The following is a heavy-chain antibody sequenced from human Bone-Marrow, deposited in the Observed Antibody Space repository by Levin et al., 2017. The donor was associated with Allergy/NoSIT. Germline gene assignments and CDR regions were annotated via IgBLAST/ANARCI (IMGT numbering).Heavy chain of an antibody. J-gene: IGHJ4*02. Sequence: GGSLRLSCETSGFTFTDHSFNWVRQAPERGPEWVAYISSGGATLTYADSVKGRFSVSRDNAKRSVYLHMNTLRADDTALYFCVRDGSGFAKWGQGTQVIVSS. CDR3: VRDGSGFAK. D-gene: IGHD6-19*01. CDR2: ISSGGATL. CDR1: GFTFTDHS. V-gene: IGHV3-48*01.